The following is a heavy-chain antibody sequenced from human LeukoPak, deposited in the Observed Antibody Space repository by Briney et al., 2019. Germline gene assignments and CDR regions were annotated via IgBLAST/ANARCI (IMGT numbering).Heavy chain of an antibody. CDR1: GGSFSGYY. Sequence: PSETLSLTCAVYGGSFSGYYWSWIRQPPGKGLEWIGEINHSGSTNYNPSLKSRVTISVDTSKNQFSLKLSSETAADTAVYYCASRFSGYYPYYFDYWGQGTLVTVSS. CDR3: ASRFSGYYPYYFDY. D-gene: IGHD3-22*01. CDR2: INHSGST. V-gene: IGHV4-34*01. J-gene: IGHJ4*02.